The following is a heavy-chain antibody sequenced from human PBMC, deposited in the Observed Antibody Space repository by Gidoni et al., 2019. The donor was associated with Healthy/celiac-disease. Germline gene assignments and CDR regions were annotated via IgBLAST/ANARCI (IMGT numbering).Heavy chain of an antibody. Sequence: EVQLVESGGGLVKPGGSLRLSCAASGFTFSSYSMNWVRQAPGKGLEWGSSISSSSSYIYYADSVKGRFTISRDNAKNSLYLQMNSLGAEDTAVYYCARGRLTMVRGVIFDYWGQGTLVTVSS. CDR1: GFTFSSYS. D-gene: IGHD3-10*01. CDR3: ARGRLTMVRGVIFDY. V-gene: IGHV3-21*01. CDR2: ISSSSSYI. J-gene: IGHJ4*02.